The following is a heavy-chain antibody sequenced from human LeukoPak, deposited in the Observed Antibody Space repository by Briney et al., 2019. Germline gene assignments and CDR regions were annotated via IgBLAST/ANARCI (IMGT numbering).Heavy chain of an antibody. J-gene: IGHJ4*02. Sequence: ASVKVSCKPSGYTFTGYYLHWVRQAPGQGLEWMGWINPNTGATIYAQKFQGRVTMTRDTSINTAYMELSRLTSDDTAVYYCARDRVGSGWPRPYYFENWGQGTLVTVSS. D-gene: IGHD6-19*01. CDR1: GYTFTGYY. CDR3: ARDRVGSGWPRPYYFEN. V-gene: IGHV1-2*02. CDR2: INPNTGAT.